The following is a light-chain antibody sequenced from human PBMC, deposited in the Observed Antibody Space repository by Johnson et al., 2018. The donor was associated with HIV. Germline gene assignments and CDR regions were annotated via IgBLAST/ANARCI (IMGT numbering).Light chain of an antibody. CDR2: ENT. Sequence: QSVLTQPPSVSAAPGQKVTISCSGSSSNIGNQYVSWYQQLPGTAPKLLIYENTKRPSGIPDRFSGSKSGTSATLGITGLQTGDEADYYCGTWDTSLSAGGVFGSVTKVTVL. CDR3: GTWDTSLSAGGV. V-gene: IGLV1-51*02. J-gene: IGLJ1*01. CDR1: SSNIGNQY.